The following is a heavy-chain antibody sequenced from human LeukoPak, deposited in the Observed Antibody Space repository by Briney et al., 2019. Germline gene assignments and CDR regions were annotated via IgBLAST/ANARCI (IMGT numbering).Heavy chain of an antibody. Sequence: SVKVSCKASGGTFSSYAISWVRQAPGQGLEWMGGIIPIFGTANYAQKFQGRVTITADESTSTAYMELSSPRSEDTAVYYCASQAYCGGDCYSGPYYYYGMDVWGQGTTVTVSS. CDR3: ASQAYCGGDCYSGPYYYYGMDV. D-gene: IGHD2-21*02. CDR1: GGTFSSYA. CDR2: IIPIFGTA. V-gene: IGHV1-69*01. J-gene: IGHJ6*02.